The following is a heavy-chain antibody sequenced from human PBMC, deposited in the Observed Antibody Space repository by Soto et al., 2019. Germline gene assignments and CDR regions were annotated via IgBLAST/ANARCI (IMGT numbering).Heavy chain of an antibody. Sequence: QVQLQESGPGLVKPSETLSLTCTVSSGSITTYYWSWVRQPAGKGLEWIGRISTSGNTNYNPSLKSRVTLSVDTSKKQFSLKLSSVTAADTAVYYCAREYTSSSGRTLDIWGQGTMVTVSS. V-gene: IGHV4-4*07. CDR3: AREYTSSSGRTLDI. D-gene: IGHD6-6*01. CDR1: SGSITTYY. CDR2: ISTSGNT. J-gene: IGHJ3*02.